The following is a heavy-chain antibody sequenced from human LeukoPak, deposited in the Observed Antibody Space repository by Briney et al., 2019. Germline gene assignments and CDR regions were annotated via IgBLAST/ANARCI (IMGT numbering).Heavy chain of an antibody. Sequence: PSETLSLACTVSGGSINSGTLSWSWIRQPAGKGLEWIGHIYSSGSTNYNPSLKSRVTMSVDTSKNQFSLSLTSLTAADTAVYYCATEAPSPRSLDYWGQGTLVTVSS. D-gene: IGHD3-10*01. V-gene: IGHV4-61*09. CDR2: IYSSGST. CDR3: ATEAPSPRSLDY. CDR1: GGSINSGTLS. J-gene: IGHJ4*02.